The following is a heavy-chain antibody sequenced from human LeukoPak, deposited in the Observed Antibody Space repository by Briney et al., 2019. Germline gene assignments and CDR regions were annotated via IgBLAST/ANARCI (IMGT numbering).Heavy chain of an antibody. V-gene: IGHV1-69*13. Sequence: ASVKVSCKASGGTFSSYAISWVRQAPGQGLEWMGGIIPIFGTANYAQKFQGRVTITADESTSTAYMELSSLRSEDTAVYYCASYEEMATSFDCWGQGTVVTVSS. CDR3: ASYEEMATSFDC. CDR2: IIPIFGTA. J-gene: IGHJ4*02. D-gene: IGHD5-24*01. CDR1: GGTFSSYA.